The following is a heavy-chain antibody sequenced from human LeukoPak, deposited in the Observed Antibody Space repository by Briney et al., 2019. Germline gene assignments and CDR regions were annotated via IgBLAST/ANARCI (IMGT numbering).Heavy chain of an antibody. CDR3: ARDALTAIIRGFDY. CDR2: IYYSGST. CDR1: GGSISSSSYY. D-gene: IGHD5-18*01. J-gene: IGHJ4*02. V-gene: IGHV4-39*07. Sequence: SETLSLTCTVSGGSISSSSYYWGWIRQPPGKGLEWIGSIYYSGSTYYNPSLKSRVTISVDTSKNQFSLKLSSVTAADTAVYYCARDALTAIIRGFDYWGQGTLVTVSS.